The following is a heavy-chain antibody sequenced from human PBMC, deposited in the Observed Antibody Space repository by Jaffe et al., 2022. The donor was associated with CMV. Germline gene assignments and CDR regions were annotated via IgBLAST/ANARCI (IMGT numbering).Heavy chain of an antibody. V-gene: IGHV4-34*01. J-gene: IGHJ6*02. CDR1: GGSFSGYY. D-gene: IGHD6-6*01. Sequence: QVQLQQWGAGLLKPSETLSLTCAVYGGSFSGYYWSWIRQPPGKGLEWIGEINHSGSTNYNPSLKSRVTISVDTSKNQFSLKLSSVTAADTAVYYCARGNKGSSYLLYYYYGMDVWGQGTTVTVSS. CDR2: INHSGST. CDR3: ARGNKGSSYLLYYYYGMDV.